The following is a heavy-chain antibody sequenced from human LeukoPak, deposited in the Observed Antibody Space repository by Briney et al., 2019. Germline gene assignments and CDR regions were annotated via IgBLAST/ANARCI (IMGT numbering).Heavy chain of an antibody. V-gene: IGHV3-23*01. CDR1: GXTFSSSG. Sequence: PGGSLRLSCAASGXTFSSSGMSWVRQAPGKGLEWVSSISASGGSTYYADSVKGRFTISRDNAKNTLYLQMNSLRAEDTALYYCAKRAPYYFDYWGQGTLVTVSS. CDR3: AKRAPYYFDY. CDR2: ISASGGST. J-gene: IGHJ4*02.